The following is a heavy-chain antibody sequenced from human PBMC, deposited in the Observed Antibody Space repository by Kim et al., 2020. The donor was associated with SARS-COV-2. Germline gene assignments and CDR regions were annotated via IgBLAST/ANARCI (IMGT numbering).Heavy chain of an antibody. Sequence: SVKVSCKASGGTFSSYAISWVRQAPGQGLEWMGGIIPIFGTANYAQKFQGRVTITADESTSTAYMELSSLRSEDTAVYYCARAREKYNWNDEADVWGQGTTVTVSS. D-gene: IGHD1-20*01. J-gene: IGHJ6*02. CDR2: IIPIFGTA. CDR3: ARAREKYNWNDEADV. V-gene: IGHV1-69*13. CDR1: GGTFSSYA.